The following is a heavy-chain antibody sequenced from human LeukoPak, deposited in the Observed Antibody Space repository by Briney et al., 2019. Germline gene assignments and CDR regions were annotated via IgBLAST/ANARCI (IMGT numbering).Heavy chain of an antibody. D-gene: IGHD3-22*01. V-gene: IGHV4-4*07. CDR2: IYTSGST. Sequence: PSETLSLTCTVSGGSISSYYWSWIRQPAGKGLEWIGRIYTSGSTNYNPSLKSRVTTSVDTSKNQFSLKLSSVTAADTAVYYCARDDSSGYHTTYFDYWGQGTLVTVSS. CDR1: GGSISSYY. J-gene: IGHJ4*02. CDR3: ARDDSSGYHTTYFDY.